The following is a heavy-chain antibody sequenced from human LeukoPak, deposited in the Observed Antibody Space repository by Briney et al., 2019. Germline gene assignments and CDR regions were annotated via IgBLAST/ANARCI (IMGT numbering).Heavy chain of an antibody. CDR3: ARDRYYDFWSGPMGPDY. D-gene: IGHD3-3*01. J-gene: IGHJ4*02. V-gene: IGHV1-18*01. Sequence: ASVKVSCKASGYTFTSYGISWVRQAPGQGLEWMGWISAYNGNTNYAQKLQGRVTMTTDTSTSTAYMELRSLRSDDTAVYYCARDRYYDFWSGPMGPDYWGQGTLVTVSS. CDR2: ISAYNGNT. CDR1: GYTFTSYG.